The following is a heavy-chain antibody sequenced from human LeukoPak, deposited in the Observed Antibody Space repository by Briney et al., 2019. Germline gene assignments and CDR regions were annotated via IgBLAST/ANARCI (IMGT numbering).Heavy chain of an antibody. CDR2: ITGRGGT. D-gene: IGHD4-17*01. V-gene: IGHV3-23*01. J-gene: IGHJ3*01. CDR3: AKDPNGDYVGAFDS. CDR1: GLTFSNYA. Sequence: QPGGSLRLSCAASGLTFSNYAMTWVRQAPGKGLEWISSITGRGGTSYTDSVKGRFTVYRDNPKNTLYLQMNSLRVGDTALYYCAKDPNGDYVGAFDSWGQGTMVTVSS.